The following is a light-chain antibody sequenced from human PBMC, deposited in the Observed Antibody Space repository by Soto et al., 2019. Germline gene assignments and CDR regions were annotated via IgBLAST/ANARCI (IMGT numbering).Light chain of an antibody. CDR1: GSNIGSNS. J-gene: IGLJ2*01. Sequence: QSVLTQPPSVSAAPGQTVTISCSGSGSNIGSNSVSWYQQVPGTAPKLLLYDNNKRPSGIPDRFFGSKSGTSATLGITGLQTADEADYYCSSYAGSNNLHVLFGGGTKLTVL. CDR3: SSYAGSNNLHVL. CDR2: DNN. V-gene: IGLV1-51*01.